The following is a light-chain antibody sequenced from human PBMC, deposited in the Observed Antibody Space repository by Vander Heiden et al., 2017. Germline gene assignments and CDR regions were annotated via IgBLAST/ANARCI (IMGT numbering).Light chain of an antibody. CDR2: ASS. CDR3: QHNYSTPPT. V-gene: IGKV1-39*01. Sequence: IQMTQSTPYLSAFVGDGDTIPCRASQSISSYVNWYQQTPEKAPILLIDASSSLQSRVPSWFSGSGSTTVFTLTISILHPEFFATYYCQHNYSTPPTFGGGTKVEIK. J-gene: IGKJ4*01. CDR1: QSISSY.